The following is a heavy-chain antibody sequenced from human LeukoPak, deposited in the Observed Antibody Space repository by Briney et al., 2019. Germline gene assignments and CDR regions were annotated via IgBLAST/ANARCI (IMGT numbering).Heavy chain of an antibody. CDR1: GYTFTGYY. CDR2: INPNSGGT. V-gene: IGHV1-2*02. J-gene: IGHJ6*03. D-gene: IGHD3-22*01. Sequence: GASVKVSCKASGYTFTGYYMHWVRQAPGQGLEWMGWINPNSGGTNYAQKFQGRVTMTRDTSISTAYMELSRLRSDDTAVYYCARSSSGKYYYMDVWGKGTTVTVSS. CDR3: ARSSSGKYYYMDV.